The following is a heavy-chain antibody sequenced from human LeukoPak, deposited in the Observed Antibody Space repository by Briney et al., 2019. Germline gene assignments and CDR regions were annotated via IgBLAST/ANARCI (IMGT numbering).Heavy chain of an antibody. V-gene: IGHV3-23*01. J-gene: IGHJ4*02. CDR2: ISGSGGST. D-gene: IGHD3-3*01. CDR3: AKVLGYYADPFDY. Sequence: GGSLRLSCAASGFTFSSYDVSWVRQAPGKGLECVSAISGSGGSTYYADSVKGRFTISRDNSKNTLYLQMNSLGAEDTAVYYCAKVLGYYADPFDYWGQGTLVTVSS. CDR1: GFTFSSYD.